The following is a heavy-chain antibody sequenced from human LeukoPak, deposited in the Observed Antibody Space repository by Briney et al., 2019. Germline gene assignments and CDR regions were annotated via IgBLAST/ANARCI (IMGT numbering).Heavy chain of an antibody. V-gene: IGHV4-59*01. D-gene: IGHD1-7*01. CDR3: ARDDWNYVFNY. CDR1: GGSISSYY. CDR2: IYYSGST. J-gene: IGHJ4*02. Sequence: TSETLSLTCTVSGGSISSYYWSWIRQPPGKGLEWIGYIYYSGSTNYNPSLKSRVTISVDTSKNQFSLKLSSVTAADTAVYYCARDDWNYVFNYWGQGTLVTVSS.